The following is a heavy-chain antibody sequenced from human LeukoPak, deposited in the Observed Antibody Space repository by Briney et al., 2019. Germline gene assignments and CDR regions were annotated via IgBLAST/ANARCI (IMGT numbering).Heavy chain of an antibody. CDR2: IIPILGIA. CDR1: GGTFSSYA. CDR3: ARGLHYYDKDY. J-gene: IGHJ4*02. Sequence: GASVKVSCKASGGTFSSYAISWVRQAPGQGLEWMGRIIPILGIANYAQKFQGRVTITADKSTSTAYMELSSLRSEDTAVYYCARGLHYYDKDYWGQGTLVTVSS. V-gene: IGHV1-69*04. D-gene: IGHD3-22*01.